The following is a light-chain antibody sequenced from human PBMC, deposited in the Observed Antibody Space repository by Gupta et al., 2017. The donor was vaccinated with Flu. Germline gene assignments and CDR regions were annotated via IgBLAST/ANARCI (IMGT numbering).Light chain of an antibody. J-gene: IGLJ1*01. Sequence: QSVLTQPPSVSAAPGQRVTIPCTGSSSNIGAGYNVHWYQQLPGTAPKLLIYGNTNRPSGVPDRFSGAKSGTSASPAITSASLAITGLQAEDEADYYCQSYDSSLSGFVFGTGTKVTVL. CDR1: SSNIGAGYN. CDR3: QSYDSSLSGFV. V-gene: IGLV1-40*01. CDR2: GNT.